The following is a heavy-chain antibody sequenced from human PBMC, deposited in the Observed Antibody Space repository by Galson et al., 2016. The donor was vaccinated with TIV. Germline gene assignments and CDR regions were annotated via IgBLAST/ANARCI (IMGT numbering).Heavy chain of an antibody. CDR2: INAGNGNK. D-gene: IGHD3-16*01. V-gene: IGHV1-3*01. CDR3: ARDGGGTPAKSLGY. J-gene: IGHJ4*02. Sequence: SVKVSCKASGYTFTSRAVHWVRQAPGQSLEWMAWINAGNGNKKYSENFQGRLTITRDTPASTVYMELSSLRSEDTAVYYCARDGGGTPAKSLGYWGQGTLVTVSS. CDR1: GYTFTSRA.